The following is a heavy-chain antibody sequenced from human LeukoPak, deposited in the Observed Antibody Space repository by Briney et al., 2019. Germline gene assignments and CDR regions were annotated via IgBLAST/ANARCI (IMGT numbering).Heavy chain of an antibody. J-gene: IGHJ4*02. CDR3: ARGKYYYGSGSSPIDY. CDR1: GYTFTSYD. Sequence: ASVKVSCKASGYTFTSYDINWVRQATGQGLEWMGRMNSNSGNTGYAQKLQGRVTMTTDTSTSTAYMELRSLRSDDTAVYYCARGKYYYGSGSSPIDYWGQGTLVTVSS. D-gene: IGHD3-10*01. CDR2: MNSNSGNT. V-gene: IGHV1-8*01.